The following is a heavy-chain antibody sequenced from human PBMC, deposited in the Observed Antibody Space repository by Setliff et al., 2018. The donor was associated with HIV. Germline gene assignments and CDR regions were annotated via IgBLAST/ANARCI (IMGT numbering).Heavy chain of an antibody. Sequence: SETLSLTCTVSGGSISGYYWSWIRQPPGKGLEYIGSIFFTGNTIYNPSLKARVTLSVDMSKNQVFLRLSSVPAADTAVYYCVRGYCSSTTCYEDYYYMDVWGKGSTVTVSS. D-gene: IGHD2-2*01. CDR2: IFFTGNT. J-gene: IGHJ6*03. CDR3: VRGYCSSTTCYEDYYYMDV. CDR1: GGSISGYY. V-gene: IGHV4-59*01.